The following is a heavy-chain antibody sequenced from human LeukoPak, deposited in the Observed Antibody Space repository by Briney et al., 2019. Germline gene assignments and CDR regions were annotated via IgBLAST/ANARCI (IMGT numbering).Heavy chain of an antibody. D-gene: IGHD3-22*01. V-gene: IGHV5-51*01. Sequence: GESLKISCKGSGYSFTSYWIGWVRQMPGKGLEWMGIIYPGDSDTRYSPSFQGQVTISADKSISTAYLQWSSLKASDTAMHYCARLSYYDSSGYSYFDYWGQGTLVTVSS. J-gene: IGHJ4*02. CDR2: IYPGDSDT. CDR3: ARLSYYDSSGYSYFDY. CDR1: GYSFTSYW.